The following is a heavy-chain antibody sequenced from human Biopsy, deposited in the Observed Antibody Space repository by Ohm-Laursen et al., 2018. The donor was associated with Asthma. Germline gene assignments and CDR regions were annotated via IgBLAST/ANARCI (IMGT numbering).Heavy chain of an antibody. V-gene: IGHV3-30*03. Sequence: SLRLSCAATGFVFSQSGMHWVRQAPGKGLEWVALISSDGHNKYYKDSVKGRFTISRDNPKLRLYLEINSLRVEGSAVYYCARESGQDSGGTGAFDRWGQGIMVAVSS. CDR3: ARESGQDSGGTGAFDR. D-gene: IGHD4-23*01. CDR2: ISSDGHNK. CDR1: GFVFSQSG. J-gene: IGHJ3*02.